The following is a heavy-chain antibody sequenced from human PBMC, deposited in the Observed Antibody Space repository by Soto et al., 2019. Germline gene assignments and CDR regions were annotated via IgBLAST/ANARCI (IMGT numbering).Heavy chain of an antibody. CDR2: TYYRSKWYN. V-gene: IGHV6-1*01. J-gene: IGHJ6*02. CDR3: ARDIEYSSSSDYGMDV. Sequence: SQTLSLTCAISGDSVSSNSAAWNWIRQSPSRGLEWLGRTYYRSKWYNDYAVSVKSRITINPDTSKNQFSLQLNSVPPEDTAVYYCARDIEYSSSSDYGMDVWGQGTTVTVSS. D-gene: IGHD6-6*01. CDR1: GDSVSSNSAA.